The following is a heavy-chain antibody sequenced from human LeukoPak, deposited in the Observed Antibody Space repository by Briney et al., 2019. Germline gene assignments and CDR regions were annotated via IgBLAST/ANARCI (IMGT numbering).Heavy chain of an antibody. J-gene: IGHJ4*02. CDR1: GFTVSSNY. CDR2: IYSGGST. CDR3: ARDPYYDSSGYAHDY. D-gene: IGHD3-22*01. Sequence: GGSLRLSSAASGFTVSSNYMSWVRQAPGKGLEWVSVIYSGGSTYYADSVKGRFTISRDNSKNTLYLQMNSLRAEDTAVYYCARDPYYDSSGYAHDYWGQGTLVTVSS. V-gene: IGHV3-53*01.